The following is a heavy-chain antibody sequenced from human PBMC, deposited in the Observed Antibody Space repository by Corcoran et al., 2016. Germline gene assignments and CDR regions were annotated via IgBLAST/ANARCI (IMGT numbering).Heavy chain of an antibody. CDR2: IYSGGRT. V-gene: IGHV3-53*01. CDR3: ARDRVLGWLPHRGYYYYGMDV. D-gene: IGHD2-21*01. Sequence: EVQLVESGGGLIQPGGSLRLSCAASGFTVSSNYMSWVRQAPGKGLEWVSVIYSGGRTYYADSVKGRFTISRDNSKNTLYLQMNSLRAEDTAVYYWARDRVLGWLPHRGYYYYGMDVWGQGTTVTVSS. J-gene: IGHJ6*02. CDR1: GFTVSSNY.